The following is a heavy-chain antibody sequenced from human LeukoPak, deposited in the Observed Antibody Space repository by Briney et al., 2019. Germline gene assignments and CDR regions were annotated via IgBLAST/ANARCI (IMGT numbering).Heavy chain of an antibody. CDR1: EFTFSSYG. CDR2: ISYDGSNK. CDR3: AKNRWGSVATPDS. Sequence: QPGRSLRLSCAASEFTFSSYGMHWVRQAPGKGLEWVAVISYDGSNKYYADSVKGRFTISRDNAKNTLYLQMNSLRTEDTALYYCAKNRWGSVATPDSWGQGTLVTVSS. V-gene: IGHV3-30*18. D-gene: IGHD5-12*01. J-gene: IGHJ4*02.